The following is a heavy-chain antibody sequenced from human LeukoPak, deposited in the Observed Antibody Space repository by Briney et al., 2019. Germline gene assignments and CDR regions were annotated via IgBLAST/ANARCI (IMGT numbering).Heavy chain of an antibody. Sequence: ASVKVSCKASGYTFTGYYMHWVRQAPGQGLEWMGWINPNSGGTNYAQKFQGRVTMTRDTSISTAYMELTRLTSDDTAVYYCARGMAAAAIYWFDPWGQGTLVTVSS. D-gene: IGHD6-13*01. CDR3: ARGMAAAAIYWFDP. CDR2: INPNSGGT. V-gene: IGHV1-2*02. J-gene: IGHJ5*02. CDR1: GYTFTGYY.